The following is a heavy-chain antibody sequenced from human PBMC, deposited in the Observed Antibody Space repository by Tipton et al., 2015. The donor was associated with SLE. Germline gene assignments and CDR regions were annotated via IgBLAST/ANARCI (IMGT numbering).Heavy chain of an antibody. Sequence: TLSLTCAVSSFSISNTYYWGWIRQPPEKGLEWIGYIHHTGSTYYNPSLKSRVTMSVDTSKNQFSLNLSSVTAADTAVYYCARGGVVTLTQFDYWGQGTQVTVSS. V-gene: IGHV4-28*03. J-gene: IGHJ4*02. CDR2: IHHTGST. D-gene: IGHD3-10*01. CDR1: SFSISNTYY. CDR3: ARGGVVTLTQFDY.